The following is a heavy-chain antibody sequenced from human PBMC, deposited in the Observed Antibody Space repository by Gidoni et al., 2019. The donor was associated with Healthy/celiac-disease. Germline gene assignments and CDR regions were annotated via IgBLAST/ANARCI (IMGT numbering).Heavy chain of an antibody. CDR2: ISYDGSNK. CDR1: GFTFSSYA. V-gene: IGHV3-30*01. CDR3: ARGYCSGGSCYSRVFYFDY. D-gene: IGHD2-15*01. Sequence: QVQLVESGGGVVQPGRSLRLSCAASGFTFSSYAMHWVRQAPGKGLEWVAVISYDGSNKYYADSVKGRFTISRDNSKNTLYLQMNSLRAEDTAVYYCARGYCSGGSCYSRVFYFDYWGQGTLVTVSS. J-gene: IGHJ4*02.